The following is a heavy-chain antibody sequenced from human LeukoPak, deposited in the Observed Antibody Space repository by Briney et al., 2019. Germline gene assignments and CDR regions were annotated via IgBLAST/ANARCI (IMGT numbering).Heavy chain of an antibody. J-gene: IGHJ4*02. D-gene: IGHD3-10*01. CDR1: GGSISGWY. CDR2: IYGSGNT. Sequence: SETLSLTCTVSGGSISGWYWSWIRQPPGKGLEWIGYIYGSGNTNYNPSLKSRVTMSIDTSKNQFSLKLTSVTAADTATYYCARDLRITMVRGVIKPPYSYWGQGTLVTVSS. CDR3: ARDLRITMVRGVIKPPYSY. V-gene: IGHV4-59*01.